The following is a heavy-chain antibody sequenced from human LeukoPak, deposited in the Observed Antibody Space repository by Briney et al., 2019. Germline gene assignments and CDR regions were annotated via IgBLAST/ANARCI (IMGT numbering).Heavy chain of an antibody. D-gene: IGHD3-3*02. J-gene: IGHJ4*02. CDR2: IYSGGNA. CDR1: GITVRSNY. CDR3: ASSHFNIAAFSPTAY. V-gene: IGHV3-66*01. Sequence: PGGSLRLSCAASGITVRSNYMSWVRQVPGKGLEWASVIYSGGNAYYTDSVKGRFTISRDNSKNTLDLQMNSLRAEDTAVYYCASSHFNIAAFSPTAYWGQGTLVTVSS.